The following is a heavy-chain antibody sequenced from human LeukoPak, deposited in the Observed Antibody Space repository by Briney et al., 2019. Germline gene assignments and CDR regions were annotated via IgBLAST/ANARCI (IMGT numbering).Heavy chain of an antibody. D-gene: IGHD7-27*01. Sequence: GGSLRLSCAASGFTFSSYGMHWVRQAPGKGLKWVSTITTGDGNTYYADSVKGRFTVSRDDSKNTLYLQMNSLRAGDTAVYYCAKDGGLWVSAHWGDSWGRGTLVTVSS. V-gene: IGHV3-23*01. CDR1: GFTFSSYG. CDR3: AKDGGLWVSAHWGDS. J-gene: IGHJ4*02. CDR2: ITTGDGNT.